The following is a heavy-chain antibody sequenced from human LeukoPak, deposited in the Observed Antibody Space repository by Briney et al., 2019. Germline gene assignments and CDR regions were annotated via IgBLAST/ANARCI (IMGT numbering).Heavy chain of an antibody. D-gene: IGHD2-2*01. J-gene: IGHJ4*02. CDR2: IRSKAYGGTT. Sequence: GGSLRLSCTASGSTFGKYAMTWVRQPPGKGLEWVGFIRSKAYGGTTEYAASVKGRFTISRDDSKSIAYLQMNSLKTEDTAVYYCSRNEQLLGFDYWGQGTLVTVSS. V-gene: IGHV3-49*04. CDR3: SRNEQLLGFDY. CDR1: GSTFGKYA.